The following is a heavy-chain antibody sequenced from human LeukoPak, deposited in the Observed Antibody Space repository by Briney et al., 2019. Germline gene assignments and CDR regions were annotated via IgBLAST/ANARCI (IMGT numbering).Heavy chain of an antibody. CDR3: ARSITIFGVVSHDAFDI. Sequence: GASVKVSCKASGYTFTSYDINWVRQATGQGLEWMGWMNPNSGNTGYAQKFQGRVTMTRNTSISTAYMELSSLRSEDTAVYYRARSITIFGVVSHDAFDIWGQGTMVTVSS. J-gene: IGHJ3*02. D-gene: IGHD3-3*01. V-gene: IGHV1-8*01. CDR2: MNPNSGNT. CDR1: GYTFTSYD.